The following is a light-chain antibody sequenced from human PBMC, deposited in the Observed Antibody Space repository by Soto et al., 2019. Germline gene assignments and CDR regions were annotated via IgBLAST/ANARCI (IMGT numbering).Light chain of an antibody. J-gene: IGKJ1*01. CDR2: DAS. Sequence: EIVLTQSPATLSLSPGEKATLSCRASESVSSYLAWFQHRPGQGPRLVMYDASNRGRDIPERFSGSGSGTDFTLTISSLEPEDFAVYYCQQRSSWPPTFGQGTKVEI. CDR1: ESVSSY. V-gene: IGKV3-11*01. CDR3: QQRSSWPPT.